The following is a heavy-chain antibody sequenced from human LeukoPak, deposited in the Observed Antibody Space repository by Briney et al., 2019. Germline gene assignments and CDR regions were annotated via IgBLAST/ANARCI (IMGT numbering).Heavy chain of an antibody. D-gene: IGHD1-26*01. V-gene: IGHV4-4*02. CDR2: ISLSGLT. J-gene: IGHJ4*02. Sequence: PSVTLSLICGVSVGSNWSTNWLGWVRQPPGQGLEWIGEISLSGLTNYDPSLKSRVTMSLDKSENHLSLNLTSVTAADTAVYYCSRESGAFSPFGYWGQGTLVTVSS. CDR3: SRESGAFSPFGY. CDR1: VGSNWSTNW.